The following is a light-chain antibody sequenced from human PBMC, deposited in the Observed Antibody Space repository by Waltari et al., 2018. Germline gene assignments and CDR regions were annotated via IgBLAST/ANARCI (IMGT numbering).Light chain of an antibody. V-gene: IGKV3-20*01. CDR3: HQFGESPDT. Sequence: EIVLTQSPGTLSLSPGDGATLPCRASQNLSSSHLAWYLQKPGQAPRLLMNGASRRATGIPDRFSGSGSGTDFTLTISRLEPEDFAVFYCHQFGESPDTFGQGTRLEIK. CDR1: QNLSSSH. J-gene: IGKJ5*01. CDR2: GAS.